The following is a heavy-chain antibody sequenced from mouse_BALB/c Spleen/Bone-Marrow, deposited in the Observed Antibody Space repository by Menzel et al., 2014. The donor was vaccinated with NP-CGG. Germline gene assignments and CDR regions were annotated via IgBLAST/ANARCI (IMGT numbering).Heavy chain of an antibody. J-gene: IGHJ4*01. CDR2: INSGGTYT. Sequence: AQLQQSGGDLVKPGGSVKFSCAASGFTFSNHGMSWVRQSPDKRLEWVANINSGGTYTNYPDSVKGRFTISRDNAKKSLYFPMSSLISKATALYSCLRSRSNIIATCSPLYCWGQGTSVPVSS. V-gene: IGHV5-6*01. CDR1: GFTFSNHG. D-gene: IGHD1-2*01. CDR3: LRSRSNIIATCSPLYC.